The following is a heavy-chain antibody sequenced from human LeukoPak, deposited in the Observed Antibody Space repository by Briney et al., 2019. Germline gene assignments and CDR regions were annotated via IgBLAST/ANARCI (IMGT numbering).Heavy chain of an antibody. CDR2: ISGSGGST. CDR1: GGSISSYY. CDR3: AKDQDIVATIGPDAFDI. J-gene: IGHJ3*02. D-gene: IGHD5-12*01. Sequence: ETLSLTCTVSGGSISSYYWSWVRQAPGKGLEWVSAISGSGGSTYYADSVKGRFTISRDNSKNTLYLQMNSLRAEDTAVYYCAKDQDIVATIGPDAFDIWGQGTMVTVSS. V-gene: IGHV3-23*01.